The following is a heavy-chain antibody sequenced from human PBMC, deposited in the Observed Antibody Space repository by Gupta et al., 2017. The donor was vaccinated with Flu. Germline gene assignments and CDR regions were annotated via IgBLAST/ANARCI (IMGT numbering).Heavy chain of an antibody. CDR2: ISSSSSYI. D-gene: IGHD6-25*01. J-gene: IGHJ4*02. CDR3: VRDWSTTWQRGNYFDY. CDR1: GFTFSSFN. V-gene: IGHV3-21*01. Sequence: EVHLLESGGGLFKPGGSVRLSCAVSGFTFSSFNMNWVRQAPGKGLEWVSSISSSSSYIYYADSVKGRFTVSRDNSKNSLYLHMNSVRVEDAAVYYYVRDWSTTWQRGNYFDYWGQGTLVSVSS.